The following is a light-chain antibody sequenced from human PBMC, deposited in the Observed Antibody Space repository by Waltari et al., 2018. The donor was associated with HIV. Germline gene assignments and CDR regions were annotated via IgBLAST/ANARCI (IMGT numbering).Light chain of an antibody. V-gene: IGLV1-44*01. Sequence: QSVLTQPPSASGTPGQRVTISCSGSSSNIGINTVNWYQQLPGTAPKLFIYSTNQRPSGVPYRFSGSKSGTSASLAISGLQSEDEADYYCAAWDDSLNGWVFGGGTKLTVL. J-gene: IGLJ3*02. CDR3: AAWDDSLNGWV. CDR2: STN. CDR1: SSNIGINT.